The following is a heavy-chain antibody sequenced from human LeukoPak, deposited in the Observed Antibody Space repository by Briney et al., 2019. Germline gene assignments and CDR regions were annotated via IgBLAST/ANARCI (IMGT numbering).Heavy chain of an antibody. D-gene: IGHD3-22*01. CDR3: AKEGSSGLFDS. V-gene: IGHV4-59*01. CDR2: IYYLGAT. J-gene: IGHJ4*02. Sequence: SETLSLTCTVPGGSISSDYWSWIRQPPGEGLEWIGYIYYLGATNYNPSLESRVAISTDTSKTQFSLKVTSVTAADTAVYYCAKEGSSGLFDSWGQGILVTVSS. CDR1: GGSISSDY.